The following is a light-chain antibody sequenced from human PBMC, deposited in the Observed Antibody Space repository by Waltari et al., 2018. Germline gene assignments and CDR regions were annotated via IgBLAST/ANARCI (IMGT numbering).Light chain of an antibody. V-gene: IGLV2-14*01. CDR3: SSDTSSSSLVL. Sequence: QSALTQPASVSGSPGQSITISCTGTSSDVGGYNYVSWYQQHPGKAPKLMFYEVSNRASGVSNRFSGSKSGNTASLTITGHQAEDDADYYFSSDTSSSSLVLFGGGTKLTVL. J-gene: IGLJ2*01. CDR1: SSDVGGYNY. CDR2: EVS.